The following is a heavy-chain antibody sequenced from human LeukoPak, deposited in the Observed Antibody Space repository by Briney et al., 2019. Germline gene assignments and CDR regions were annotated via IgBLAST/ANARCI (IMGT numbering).Heavy chain of an antibody. CDR2: IYPGDSDT. J-gene: IGHJ5*02. V-gene: IGHV5-51*01. D-gene: IGHD1-1*01. CDR1: GYSFTCYW. Sequence: GESLKISCKGSGYSFTCYWIGWVRQMPGKGLEWMGIIYPGDSDTRYSPSFQGQVTISADKSISTAYLQWSSLKASDTAMYYCAMRAGTTGTTWWFDPWGQGTLVTVSS. CDR3: AMRAGTTGTTWWFDP.